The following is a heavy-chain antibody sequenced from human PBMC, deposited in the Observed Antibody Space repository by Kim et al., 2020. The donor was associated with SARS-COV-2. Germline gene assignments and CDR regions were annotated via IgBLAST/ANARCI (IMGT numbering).Heavy chain of an antibody. CDR1: GFTFSSYW. V-gene: IGHV3-7*03. Sequence: GGSLRLSCAASGFTFSSYWMSWVRQAPGKGLEWVANIKQDGSEKYYVDSVKGRFTISRDNAKNSLYLQMNSLRAEDTAVYYCARDAGSPWILPARTSHLNSYFDYWGQGTLVTVSS. J-gene: IGHJ4*02. D-gene: IGHD2-2*01. CDR3: ARDAGSPWILPARTSHLNSYFDY. CDR2: IKQDGSEK.